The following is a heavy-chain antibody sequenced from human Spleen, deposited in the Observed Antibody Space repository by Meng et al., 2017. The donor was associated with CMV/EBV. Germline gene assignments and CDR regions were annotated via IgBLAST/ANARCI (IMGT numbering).Heavy chain of an antibody. D-gene: IGHD6-19*01. CDR1: GFTFSDYY. CDR3: ARGGEAVAGKTKVYYFDY. V-gene: IGHV3-11*05. CDR2: ISSSSSYT. J-gene: IGHJ4*02. Sequence: QGRLVESGGGLVKPGGSLRLSWAASGFTFSDYYMSWIRQAPGKGLEWVSYISSSSSYTNYADSVKGRFTISRDNAKNSLYLQMNSLRAEDTAVYYCARGGEAVAGKTKVYYFDYWGQGTLVTVSS.